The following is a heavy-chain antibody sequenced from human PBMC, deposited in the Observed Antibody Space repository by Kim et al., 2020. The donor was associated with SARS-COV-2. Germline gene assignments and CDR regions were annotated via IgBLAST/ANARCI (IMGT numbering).Heavy chain of an antibody. V-gene: IGHV7-4-1*02. CDR1: GYTFTSYA. Sequence: ASVKVSCKASGYTFTSYAMNWVRQAPGQGLEWMGWINTNTGNPTYAQGFTGRFVFSLDTSVSTAYLQISSLKAEDTAVYYCARDERFTIFGVVILGSYMDVWGKGTMVTVSS. CDR3: ARDERFTIFGVVILGSYMDV. J-gene: IGHJ6*03. D-gene: IGHD3-3*01. CDR2: INTNTGNP.